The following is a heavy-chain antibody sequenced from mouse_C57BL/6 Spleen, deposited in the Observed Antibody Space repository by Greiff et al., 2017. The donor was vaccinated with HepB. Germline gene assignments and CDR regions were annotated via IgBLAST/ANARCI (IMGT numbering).Heavy chain of an antibody. Sequence: QVQLQQSGAELVKPGASVKISCKASGYAFSSYWMNWVKQRPGKGLEWIGQIYPGDGDTNYNGKFKGKATLTADKSSSTAYMQLSSLTSEDSAVYFGARSPGDYYAMDYWGQGTSVTVSS. CDR2: IYPGDGDT. D-gene: IGHD4-1*01. V-gene: IGHV1-80*01. CDR1: GYAFSSYW. J-gene: IGHJ4*01. CDR3: ARSPGDYYAMDY.